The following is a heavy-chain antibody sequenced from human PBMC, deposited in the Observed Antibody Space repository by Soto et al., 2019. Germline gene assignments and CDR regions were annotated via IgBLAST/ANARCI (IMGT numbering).Heavy chain of an antibody. D-gene: IGHD4-17*01. CDR1: GGSFSGYY. CDR3: ARLTTVTHYYYYYGMDV. Sequence: QVQLQQWGAGLLKPSETLSLTCAVYGGSFSGYYWSWIRQPPGKGLEWIGEINHSGSTNYNPSLTTRVTISVDTSKNQFSLKLSSVTAADTAVYYCARLTTVTHYYYYYGMDVWGQGTTVTVSS. CDR2: INHSGST. J-gene: IGHJ6*02. V-gene: IGHV4-34*01.